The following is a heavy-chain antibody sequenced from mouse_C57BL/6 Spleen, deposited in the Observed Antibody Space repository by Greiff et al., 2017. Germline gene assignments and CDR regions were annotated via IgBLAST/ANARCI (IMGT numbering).Heavy chain of an antibody. D-gene: IGHD2-9*01. J-gene: IGHJ4*01. CDR2: IHPSDSDT. V-gene: IGHV1-74*01. CDR1: GYTFTSYW. Sequence: QVQLQQPGAELVKPGASVKVSCKASGYTFTSYWMHWVKQRPGQGLEWIGRIHPSDSDTNYNQKFKGKATLTVDKSSSTTYMQLSSLTSEDSAVYYYAIFSSYGYDRGYAMDYWGQGTSVTVSS. CDR3: AIFSSYGYDRGYAMDY.